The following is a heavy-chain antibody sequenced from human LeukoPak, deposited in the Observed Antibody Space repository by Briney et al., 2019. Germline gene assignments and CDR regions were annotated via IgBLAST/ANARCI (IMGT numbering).Heavy chain of an antibody. Sequence: GGSLRLSCAASGFTFSSYAMSWVRQAPGKGLEWVSAISGSGGSTYYADSVKGRFTISRDNSKNTLYLQMNSLRAEDTAVYYCARLNLGYGYFLEATKRDYWGQGTLVTVSS. CDR1: GFTFSSYA. V-gene: IGHV3-23*01. CDR2: ISGSGGST. D-gene: IGHD5-18*01. J-gene: IGHJ4*02. CDR3: ARLNLGYGYFLEATKRDY.